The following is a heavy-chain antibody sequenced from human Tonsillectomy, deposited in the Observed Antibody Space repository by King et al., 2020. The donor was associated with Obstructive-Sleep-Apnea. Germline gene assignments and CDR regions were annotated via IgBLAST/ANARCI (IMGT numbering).Heavy chain of an antibody. V-gene: IGHV3-74*01. CDR1: GFTFRTSW. J-gene: IGHJ4*02. CDR2: INSDGSST. D-gene: IGHD1-26*01. Sequence: VQLVESGGGLVQPGGSLRLSCAASGFTFRTSWMHWVRQAPGEGVVWVSRINSDGSSTIYADFVKGRLTISRDNAKNTLYLQMNSLRAEDTAVYYCARDRGGAGPTTTDYWGQGTLVTVSS. CDR3: ARDRGGAGPTTTDY.